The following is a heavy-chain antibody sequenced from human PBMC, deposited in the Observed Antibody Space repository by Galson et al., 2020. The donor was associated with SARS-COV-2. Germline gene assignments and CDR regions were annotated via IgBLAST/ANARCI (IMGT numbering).Heavy chain of an antibody. J-gene: IGHJ6*02. CDR1: GYSFTSYW. Sequence: GESLKISCKGSGYSFTSYWIGWVRQMPGKGLEWMGIIYPGDSDTRYSPSFQGQVTISADKSISTAYLQWSSLKASDTAMYYCARCQGVKVLYYYYGMDVWGQGTTVTVSS. D-gene: IGHD3-10*01. CDR3: ARCQGVKVLYYYYGMDV. V-gene: IGHV5-51*01. CDR2: IYPGDSDT.